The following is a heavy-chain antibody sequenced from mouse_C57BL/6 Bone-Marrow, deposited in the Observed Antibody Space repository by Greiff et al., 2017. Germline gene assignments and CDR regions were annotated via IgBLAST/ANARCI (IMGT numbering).Heavy chain of an antibody. Sequence: QVQLQQSGPELVKPGASVKISCKASGYAFSSSWMNWVKQRPGKGLEWIGRIYPGDGDTNYNGKFKGKATLTADKSSSTAYMQLSSLTSEDSSVXFCLYYAMDYWGQGTSVTVSS. CDR1: GYAFSSSW. CDR3: LYYAMDY. CDR2: IYPGDGDT. V-gene: IGHV1-82*01. J-gene: IGHJ4*01.